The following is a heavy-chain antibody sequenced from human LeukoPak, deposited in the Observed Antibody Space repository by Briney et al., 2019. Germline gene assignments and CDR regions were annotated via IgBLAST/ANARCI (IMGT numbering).Heavy chain of an antibody. CDR3: ARDRGLLWFGEPYYFDY. V-gene: IGHV1-2*04. Sequence: ASVKVSCKASGYTFTGYYMHWVRQAPGQGLEWMGWINPNSGGTNYAQKFQGWVTMTRDTSISTAYMELSRLRSDDTAVYYCARDRGLLWFGEPYYFDYWGQGTLVTVSS. CDR1: GYTFTGYY. D-gene: IGHD3-10*01. J-gene: IGHJ4*02. CDR2: INPNSGGT.